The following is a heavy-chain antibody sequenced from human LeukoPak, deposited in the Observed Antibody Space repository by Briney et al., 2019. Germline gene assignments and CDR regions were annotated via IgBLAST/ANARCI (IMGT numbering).Heavy chain of an antibody. CDR3: AKDDGLIMFSS. V-gene: IGHV3-23*01. CDR2: ITGSGGST. J-gene: IGHJ5*02. D-gene: IGHD3-16*01. Sequence: PGGSLRLSRAASGFSFSNYGMNWVRQAPGKGLEWVSGITGSGGSTYYAGSVKGRFTISRDNSKNTLYLQVNSLRAEDTAVYYCAKDDGLIMFSSWGQGTLVTVSS. CDR1: GFSFSNYG.